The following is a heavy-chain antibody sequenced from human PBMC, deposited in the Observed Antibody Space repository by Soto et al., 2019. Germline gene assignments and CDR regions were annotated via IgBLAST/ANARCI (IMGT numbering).Heavy chain of an antibody. CDR1: GFTVSSNY. V-gene: IGHV3-53*01. D-gene: IGHD2-2*01. CDR2: IYSGGST. J-gene: IGHJ6*02. CDR3: ASSRRPGATGRMDV. Sequence: GGSLRLSCAASGFTVSSNYMSWVRQAPGKGLEWVSVIYSGGSTYYADSVKGRFTISRDNSKNTLYLQMNSLRAEDTAVYYCASSRRPGATGRMDVWGQGTLVTVSS.